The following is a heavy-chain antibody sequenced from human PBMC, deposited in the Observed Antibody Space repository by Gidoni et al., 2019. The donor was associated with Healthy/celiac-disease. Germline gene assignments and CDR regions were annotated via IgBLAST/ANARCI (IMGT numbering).Heavy chain of an antibody. Sequence: QVQLQESGPGLVKPSETLSLTCTVSGGSISTYYWSWIRQPPGKGLEWIGYIYYSGSTNYNPSLKSRVTISVDTSKKQFSLKLSSVTAADTAVYYCARGAVVVPAAHVGRNNWFDPWGQGTLVTVSS. V-gene: IGHV4-59*01. J-gene: IGHJ5*02. CDR3: ARGAVVVPAAHVGRNNWFDP. CDR1: GGSISTYY. CDR2: IYYSGST. D-gene: IGHD2-2*01.